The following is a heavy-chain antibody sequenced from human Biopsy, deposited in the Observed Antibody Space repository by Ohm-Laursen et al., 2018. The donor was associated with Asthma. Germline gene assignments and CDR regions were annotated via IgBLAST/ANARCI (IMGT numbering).Heavy chain of an antibody. D-gene: IGHD1-7*01. CDR3: ARDPHNSYLAPLRTKFNYYYYGMDV. Sequence: SVKVSCNASGGTFSSYAISWVRQAPGQGLEWMGGIIPIFGTANYAQKFQGRVMITADESTSTAYMELSSLRSEDTAVYYCARDPHNSYLAPLRTKFNYYYYGMDVWGQGTTVTVSS. CDR1: GGTFSSYA. CDR2: IIPIFGTA. J-gene: IGHJ6*02. V-gene: IGHV1-69*13.